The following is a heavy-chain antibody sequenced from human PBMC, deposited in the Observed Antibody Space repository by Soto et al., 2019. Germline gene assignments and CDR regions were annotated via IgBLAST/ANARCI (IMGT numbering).Heavy chain of an antibody. D-gene: IGHD3-22*01. Sequence: SETLSLTCTVSGGSISSYYWSWIRQPPGKGLEWIGYIYYSGSTNYNPSLKSRVTISVDTSKNQFSLKLSSVTAADAAVYYCARHVYSSGYYYNAAFDIWGQGTMVTVSS. V-gene: IGHV4-59*08. CDR3: ARHVYSSGYYYNAAFDI. CDR2: IYYSGST. J-gene: IGHJ3*02. CDR1: GGSISSYY.